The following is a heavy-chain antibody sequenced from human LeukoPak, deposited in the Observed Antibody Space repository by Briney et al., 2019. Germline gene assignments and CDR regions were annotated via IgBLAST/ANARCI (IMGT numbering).Heavy chain of an antibody. CDR3: ARGRVSSSTWYSTYYYYFYMDV. CDR1: GYSISSGYY. J-gene: IGHJ6*03. D-gene: IGHD6-13*01. Sequence: SETLSLTCTVSGYSISSGYYWGWIRQPPGKGLEWIGSIYHSGSTYYNPSLKSRVTISVDTSKNQFSLELSSATAADTAVYFCARGRVSSSTWYSTYYYYFYMDVWGKGTTVTVSS. CDR2: IYHSGST. V-gene: IGHV4-38-2*02.